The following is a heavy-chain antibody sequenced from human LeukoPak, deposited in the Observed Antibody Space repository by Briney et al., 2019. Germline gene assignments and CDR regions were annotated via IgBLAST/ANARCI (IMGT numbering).Heavy chain of an antibody. CDR1: GFTFSNYW. CDR2: IKRDGSEN. CDR3: ARDKDGDSTLDF. D-gene: IGHD4-17*01. J-gene: IGHJ4*02. V-gene: IGHV3-7*01. Sequence: GSLRLSCAASGFTFSNYWMAWVRQAPGKGLEWVANIKRDGSENAYVDSVKGRFTIYRDNSKNSLYLQLSSLRAEDTAVYYCARDKDGDSTLDFWGQGTLVTVSS.